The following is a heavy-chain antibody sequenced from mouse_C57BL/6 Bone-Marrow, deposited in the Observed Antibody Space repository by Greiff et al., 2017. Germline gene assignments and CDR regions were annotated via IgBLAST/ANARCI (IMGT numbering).Heavy chain of an antibody. CDR3: ARGEDYDGAWFAY. CDR2: ISDGGSYT. Sequence: EVQRVESGGGLVKPGGSLKLSCAASGFTFSSYAMSWVRQTPEKRLEWVATISDGGSYTYYPDNVKGRFTISRDNAKNNLYLQMSHLKSEDTAMYYCARGEDYDGAWFAYWGQGTLVTVSA. V-gene: IGHV5-4*01. D-gene: IGHD2-4*01. J-gene: IGHJ3*01. CDR1: GFTFSSYA.